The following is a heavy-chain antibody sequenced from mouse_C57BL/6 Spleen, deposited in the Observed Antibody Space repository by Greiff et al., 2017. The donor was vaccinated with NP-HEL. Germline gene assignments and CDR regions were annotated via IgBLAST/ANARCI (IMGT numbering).Heavy chain of an antibody. Sequence: QVQLQQPGAELVRPGTSVKLSCKASGYTFTSYWMHWVKQRPGQGLEWIGVIDPSDSYTNYNQKFKGKATLTVDTSSSTAYMQLSSLTSEDSAVYYCASPNWDYYAMDDWGQGTSVTVSS. J-gene: IGHJ4*01. CDR3: ASPNWDYYAMDD. V-gene: IGHV1-59*01. CDR1: GYTFTSYW. CDR2: IDPSDSYT. D-gene: IGHD4-1*01.